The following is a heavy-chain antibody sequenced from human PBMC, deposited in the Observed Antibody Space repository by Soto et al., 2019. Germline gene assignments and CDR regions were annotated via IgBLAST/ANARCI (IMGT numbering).Heavy chain of an antibody. D-gene: IGHD2-15*01. Sequence: GESLKISCKGSGYSFTNYWIGWVRQMPGKGLEWMAFVYPNDSNTRYSPSFQGQVTISADKSISTAYLQWSSLKASDTAMYYCARHEDYCGGRICYSGPDDYWGQGTLVTVSS. CDR1: GYSFTNYW. CDR2: VYPNDSNT. J-gene: IGHJ4*02. V-gene: IGHV5-51*01. CDR3: ARHEDYCGGRICYSGPDDY.